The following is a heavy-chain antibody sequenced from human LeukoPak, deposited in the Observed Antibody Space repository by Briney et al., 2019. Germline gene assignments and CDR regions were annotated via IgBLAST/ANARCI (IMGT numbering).Heavy chain of an antibody. CDR2: ISAYNGNT. J-gene: IGHJ4*02. V-gene: IGHV1-18*01. CDR3: ARHYYYDSSGYYLGNFDY. Sequence: ASVKASCKASGYTFTSYGISWVRQAPGQRLEWRGWISAYNGNTNYAQKLQRRVTMTTDTSTSTAYMELRSLRSDDPAVHYCARHYYYDSSGYYLGNFDYWGQGTLVTVSS. CDR1: GYTFTSYG. D-gene: IGHD3-22*01.